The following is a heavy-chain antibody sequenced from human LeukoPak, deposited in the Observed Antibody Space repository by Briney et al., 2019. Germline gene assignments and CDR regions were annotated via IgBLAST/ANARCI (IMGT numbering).Heavy chain of an antibody. Sequence: GGSLRLSCAASGFILSSFAMTWVRQAPGKGLEWVSSISGSAGSTYHADSVKGRFTISRDTSKNTLYLQMNSLSADDTAIYYCAKDSRGSAVRAFDDWGQGILVTVSS. CDR3: AKDSRGSAVRAFDD. D-gene: IGHD1-26*01. CDR1: GFILSSFA. J-gene: IGHJ4*02. V-gene: IGHV3-23*01. CDR2: ISGSAGST.